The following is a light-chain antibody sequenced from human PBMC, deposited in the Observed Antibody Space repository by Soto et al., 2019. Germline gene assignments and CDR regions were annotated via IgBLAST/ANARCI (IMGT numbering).Light chain of an antibody. Sequence: EIVMMQSPAILYASPGERATLSCRAGQTISNNLAWYQQKPGQAPRLLIYGASTRATDIPARFSGSGSGTEFTLTISSLQSEDFAVYYCQQYHNWPQWTFGQGTKVDIK. CDR2: GAS. J-gene: IGKJ1*01. CDR3: QQYHNWPQWT. V-gene: IGKV3-15*01. CDR1: QTISNN.